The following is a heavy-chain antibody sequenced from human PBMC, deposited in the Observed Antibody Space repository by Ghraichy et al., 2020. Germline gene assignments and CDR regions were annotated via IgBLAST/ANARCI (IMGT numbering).Heavy chain of an antibody. CDR1: GFTFSSYG. D-gene: IGHD3-3*01. Sequence: GESLNISCAASGFTFSSYGMHWVRQAPGKGLEWVAVIWYDGSNKYYADSVRGRFTISRDNSKNTVYLQMNSLSAEDTSGYYCAREIYDFWGASTKPLDYWGQGTLVTVSS. CDR2: IWYDGSNK. J-gene: IGHJ4*02. V-gene: IGHV3-33*01. CDR3: AREIYDFWGASTKPLDY.